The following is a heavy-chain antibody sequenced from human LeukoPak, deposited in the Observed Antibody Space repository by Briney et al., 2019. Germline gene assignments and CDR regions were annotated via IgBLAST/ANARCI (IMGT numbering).Heavy chain of an antibody. V-gene: IGHV1-46*04. CDR3: ARERYRDSSPQDFDY. D-gene: IGHD6-13*01. Sequence: ASVKVSCKTSGYTFSYYYIHWVRQAPGQGVEWMGTIYPSSGGSTYAQKLQGRVTVTREMSTSTVYMELSRLRSEDTAVYYCARERYRDSSPQDFDYWGQGTLVTISS. J-gene: IGHJ4*02. CDR1: GYTFSYYY. CDR2: IYPSSGGS.